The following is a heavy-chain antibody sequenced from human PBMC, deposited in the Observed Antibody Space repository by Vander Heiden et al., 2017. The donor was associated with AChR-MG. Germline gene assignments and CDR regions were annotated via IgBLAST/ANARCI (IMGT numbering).Heavy chain of an antibody. J-gene: IGHJ3*02. CDR2: ISSSSSYI. Sequence: EVQLVESGGGLVKPGGSLRLSCAASGFTFSSYSMNWVRQAPGKGLEWVSSISSSSSYIYYADSVKGRFTISRDNAKNSLYLQMNSLRAEDTAVYYCARDKEAYALGAFDIWGQGTMVTVSS. V-gene: IGHV3-21*01. CDR1: GFTFSSYS. CDR3: ARDKEAYALGAFDI. D-gene: IGHD7-27*01.